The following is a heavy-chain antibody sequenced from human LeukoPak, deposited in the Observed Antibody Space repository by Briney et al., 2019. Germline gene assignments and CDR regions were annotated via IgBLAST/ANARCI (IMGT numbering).Heavy chain of an antibody. CDR3: AKDRHTVTTFDY. J-gene: IGHJ4*02. V-gene: IGHV3-30*18. Sequence: PGGSLRLSCAASGFTFSSFGMHWVPQAPEKGLEWLAVISYDGRNEYYADSVKGRFTISRDNYKNTVYLQMNSLRPEDTAVYYCAKDRHTVTTFDYWGQGTLVTVSS. CDR1: GFTFSSFG. D-gene: IGHD4-11*01. CDR2: ISYDGRNE.